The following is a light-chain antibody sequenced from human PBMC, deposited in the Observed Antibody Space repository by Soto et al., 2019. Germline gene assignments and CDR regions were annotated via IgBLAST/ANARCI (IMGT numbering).Light chain of an antibody. CDR3: QQYDNWPRT. Sequence: EIVMTQSPATLSVSPGEKATLSCRASQSVGSKLDWYQQKPGQAPRFLIYGASIRATGIPARISGSGSGTELTLTISSLQSQDFAVYYCQQYDNWPRTFGQGTKVQVK. J-gene: IGKJ1*01. V-gene: IGKV3-15*01. CDR2: GAS. CDR1: QSVGSK.